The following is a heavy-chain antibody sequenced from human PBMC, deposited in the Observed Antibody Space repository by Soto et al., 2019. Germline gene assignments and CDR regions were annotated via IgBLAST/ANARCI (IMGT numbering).Heavy chain of an antibody. Sequence: QVQLVQSGAEVKKPGASVKISCRASGYSFNYYSIHWVRQAPGQSLEWMGWITAANGNTKYSQKFQGRVTLTRDTSASTAFMEVKRLTSEDTAIYYCVRAAGPYDYWGQGTLVTVSS. CDR2: ITAANGNT. V-gene: IGHV1-3*01. CDR3: VRAAGPYDY. J-gene: IGHJ4*02. CDR1: GYSFNYYS. D-gene: IGHD6-13*01.